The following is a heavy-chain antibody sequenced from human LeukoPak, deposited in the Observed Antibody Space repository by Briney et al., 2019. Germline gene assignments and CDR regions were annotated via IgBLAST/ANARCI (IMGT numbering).Heavy chain of an antibody. V-gene: IGHV5-51*01. D-gene: IGHD2-15*01. CDR3: ARRYCSGGSCYYGSGWFDP. J-gene: IGHJ5*02. CDR1: GYSLTSYW. CDR2: IYPGDSDT. Sequence: GGSLRLSCKGSGYSLTSYWIGWVRQMPGKGLEWMGIIYPGDSDTRYSPSFQGQVTISADKSISTAYLQWSSLKASDTAMYYCARRYCSGGSCYYGSGWFDPWGQGTLVTVSS.